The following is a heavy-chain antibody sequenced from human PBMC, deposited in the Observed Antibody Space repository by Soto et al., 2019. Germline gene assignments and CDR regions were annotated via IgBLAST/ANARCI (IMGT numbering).Heavy chain of an antibody. CDR2: INPNSGVT. Sequence: QVQLVQSGAEVKEPGASVTVSCRASGDRFTDYYMHWVRQAPGQGLEWMGWINPNSGVTKYAQKCQGWATMTRDTSIRTVYMQLSRLRFDDTAIYYCARESGGATATLDYYYFYMDVWGTGTTVTVSS. CDR3: ARESGGATATLDYYYFYMDV. D-gene: IGHD5-12*01. J-gene: IGHJ6*03. CDR1: GDRFTDYY. V-gene: IGHV1-2*04.